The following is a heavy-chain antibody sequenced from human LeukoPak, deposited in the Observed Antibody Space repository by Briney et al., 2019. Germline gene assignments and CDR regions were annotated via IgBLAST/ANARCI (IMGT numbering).Heavy chain of an antibody. D-gene: IGHD3-16*01. Sequence: GGSLRLSCAASGFTFSNFEMNWVRQIPGKGLEWLSFITRSSRIIYYADSVKGRFTVSRDNAKNSLFLQMNSLRAEDTAIYYCAREWGGSGDYWGQGTLVTVSS. J-gene: IGHJ4*02. CDR2: ITRSSRII. CDR1: GFTFSNFE. V-gene: IGHV3-48*03. CDR3: AREWGGSGDY.